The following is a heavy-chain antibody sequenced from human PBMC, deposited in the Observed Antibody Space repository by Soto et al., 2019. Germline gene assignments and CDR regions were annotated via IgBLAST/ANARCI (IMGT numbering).Heavy chain of an antibody. CDR3: ARSRGGTGVHFDF. D-gene: IGHD7-27*01. CDR1: RYTFTNYD. CDR2: MNPDSGDT. Sequence: SVKVSFRASRYTFTNYDIDWVRQATGQGPEWMGWMNPDSGDTGYVPNFQGRVSMTRSTSISTAYMELSDLRSEDTAVYYCARSRGGTGVHFDFWGQGTQVTVSS. V-gene: IGHV1-8*01. J-gene: IGHJ4*02.